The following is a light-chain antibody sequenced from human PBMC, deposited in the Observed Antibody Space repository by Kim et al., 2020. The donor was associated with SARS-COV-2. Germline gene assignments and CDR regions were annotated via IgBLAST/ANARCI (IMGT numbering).Light chain of an antibody. CDR2: WAS. Sequence: ATIHCESSQSVLSTSNNTNYLGWYQPKPGQPPKLLIYWASTRESGVPDRFSGSGSGTDFTLTISSLQAEDVAVYYCQQYYSSPLTFGGGTKVEIK. CDR3: QQYYSSPLT. V-gene: IGKV4-1*01. CDR1: QSVLSTSNNTNY. J-gene: IGKJ4*01.